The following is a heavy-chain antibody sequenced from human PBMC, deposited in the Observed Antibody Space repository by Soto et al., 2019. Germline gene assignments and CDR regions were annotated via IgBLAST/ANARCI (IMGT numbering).Heavy chain of an antibody. CDR1: GFTFGSYA. V-gene: IGHV3-23*01. CDR2: ISGSGRTT. Sequence: EVQLLESGGGLVQPGGSLRLSCAASGFTFGSYAMNWLRQAPGRGLECVSFISGSGRTTYYAASVTGRFTVSRDNSKKTLYLQMNSLRAEDTGLYYCAKFRGPSYSYYSMDVWGKGTTVSVSS. D-gene: IGHD3-16*01. CDR3: AKFRGPSYSYYSMDV. J-gene: IGHJ6*03.